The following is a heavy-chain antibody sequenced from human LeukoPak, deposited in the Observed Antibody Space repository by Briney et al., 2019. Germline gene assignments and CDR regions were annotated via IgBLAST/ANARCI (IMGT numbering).Heavy chain of an antibody. CDR2: IYHSVST. Sequence: TLSLTCTVTSHSLSRGYSWGWIRQPPGKGLEWIGSIYHSVSTDYNPYLKSRVTISVDTSKNQFSLKLSSVTAAVTAVYYCARWVAAAGHFDYWGQGTLVTVSS. V-gene: IGHV4-38-2*02. D-gene: IGHD6-13*01. CDR3: ARWVAAAGHFDY. CDR1: SHSLSRGYS. J-gene: IGHJ4*02.